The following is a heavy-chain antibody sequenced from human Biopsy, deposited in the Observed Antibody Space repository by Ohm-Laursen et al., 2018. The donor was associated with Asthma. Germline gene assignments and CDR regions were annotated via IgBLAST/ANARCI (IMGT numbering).Heavy chain of an antibody. CDR1: GGSITSSSYY. Sequence: ETLSLTCTVSGGSITSSSYYWGWIRQPPGKGMEWIGSMYHSGSPYYHPSLKSRATLSVDTSKNQLSLKMSSVTAADTAVYFCVRHQYSSSWSTFDYWGQGALVTVSS. V-gene: IGHV4-39*01. CDR3: VRHQYSSSWSTFDY. D-gene: IGHD3-22*01. CDR2: MYHSGSP. J-gene: IGHJ4*02.